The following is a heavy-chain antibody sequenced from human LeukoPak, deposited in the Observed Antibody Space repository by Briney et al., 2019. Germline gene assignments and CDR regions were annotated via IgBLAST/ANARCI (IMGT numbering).Heavy chain of an antibody. CDR1: GFTFSNYY. CDR2: IYGDSTT. CDR3: ARARGGAQSWVALDP. V-gene: IGHV3-66*02. Sequence: GGSLRLSCAASGFTFSNYYMTWVRQAPGRGLEWVSLIYGDSTTFYTDSVKGRFTISRDNFKNTLYLQMSSLRPEDTALYYCARARGGAQSWVALDPWGQGTLVTVSS. D-gene: IGHD3-10*01. J-gene: IGHJ5*02.